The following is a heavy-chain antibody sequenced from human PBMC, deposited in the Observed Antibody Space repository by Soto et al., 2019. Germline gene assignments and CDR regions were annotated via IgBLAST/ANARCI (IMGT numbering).Heavy chain of an antibody. CDR1: GFTFSSYA. V-gene: IGHV3-23*01. CDR3: AKDRAYPRDYFNY. J-gene: IGHJ4*02. CDR2: ISVNGLGI. Sequence: GGSLRLSCATSGFTFSSYAMSWVRQAPGKGLEWVSAISVNGLGIYYADSVRGRFTISRDNSKNTVFLHMDSLRAEDTAVYYCAKDRAYPRDYFNYCGQGTMVTVYS.